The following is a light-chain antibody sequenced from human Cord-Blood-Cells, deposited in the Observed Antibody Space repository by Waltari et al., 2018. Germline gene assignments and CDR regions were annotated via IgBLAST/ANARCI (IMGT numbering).Light chain of an antibody. J-gene: IGLJ2*01. V-gene: IGLV6-57*01. CDR3: QSYDSSIVV. Sequence: NFMLTQPHSVSESPGKTVTISFTRSSGSIASNYVQWYQQRPGSSPTTVIYEDNQRPSGVPDRFSVSIDSSSNSASLTISGLKTEDEADYYCQSYDSSIVVFGGGTKLTVL. CDR1: SGSIASNY. CDR2: EDN.